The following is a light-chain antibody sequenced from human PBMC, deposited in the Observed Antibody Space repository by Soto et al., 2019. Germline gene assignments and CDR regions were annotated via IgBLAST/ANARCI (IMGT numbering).Light chain of an antibody. J-gene: IGLJ2*01. CDR2: SNN. CDR1: SSNIGSNT. V-gene: IGLV1-44*01. CDR3: AVWDDSLSGMV. Sequence: HSVLTQPPSASGTPGQRVTISCSGSSSNIGSNTVNWYQQLPGTAPKLLIYSNNQRPSGVPDRFSGSKSGTSASLAISGLQSEDEADYYCAVWDDSLSGMVFGGGTKVTVL.